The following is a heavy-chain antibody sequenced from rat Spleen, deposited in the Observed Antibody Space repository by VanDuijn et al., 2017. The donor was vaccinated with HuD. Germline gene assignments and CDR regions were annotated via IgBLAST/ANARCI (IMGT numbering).Heavy chain of an antibody. D-gene: IGHD1-9*01. J-gene: IGHJ2*01. Sequence: EVQLVESDGGLVQPGRSLKLSCAASGFTFSDYYMAWVRQTPTKGLEWVATISYGDSFGHSSTYYRDSVKGRFTISRDNAKNTQYLQMDSLRSEDTATYYCARRHYGYTDYFDYWGQGVMVTVSS. CDR2: ISYGDSFGHSST. V-gene: IGHV5-29*01. CDR3: ARRHYGYTDYFDY. CDR1: GFTFSDYY.